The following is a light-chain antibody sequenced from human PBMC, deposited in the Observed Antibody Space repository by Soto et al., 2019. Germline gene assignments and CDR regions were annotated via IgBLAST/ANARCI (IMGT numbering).Light chain of an antibody. J-gene: IGLJ1*01. Sequence: QSALTQSASVSGSPGQSITISCTGTSSDVGNYNYVSWYQQYPDRVPKLLIYMVSNRPSGVSNRFSGSKSGNTASLTISGLQAEDEADYFRTSPTPGSLYVFGTGTQLTVL. V-gene: IGLV2-14*01. CDR2: MVS. CDR3: TSPTPGSLYV. CDR1: SSDVGNYNY.